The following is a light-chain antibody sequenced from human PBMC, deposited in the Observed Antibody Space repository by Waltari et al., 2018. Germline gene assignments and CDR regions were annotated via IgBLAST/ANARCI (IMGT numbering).Light chain of an antibody. CDR3: QQSDSTPHT. Sequence: DIQMTQSPSTLSASVGDRVTITCRASQSIPMYVNWYQQKPGKAPKLLIYAASRLQSGVPSRFSGSGSGTDFTLTIASLQPEDFATYHCQQSDSTPHTFGPGTKVDIK. CDR2: AAS. V-gene: IGKV1-39*01. J-gene: IGKJ3*01. CDR1: QSIPMY.